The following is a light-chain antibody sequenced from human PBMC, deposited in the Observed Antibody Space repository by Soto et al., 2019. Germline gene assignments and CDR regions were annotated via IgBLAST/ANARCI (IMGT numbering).Light chain of an antibody. CDR1: QGISSY. J-gene: IGKJ1*01. V-gene: IGKV1-8*01. CDR3: QQYGSSPWT. Sequence: AIRMTQSPSSFSASTGDRVTITCRASQGISSYLAWYQQKPGKAPKLLIYAASTLQSGVPSRFSGSGSGTDFTLTISCLQSEDFATYYCQQYGSSPWTFGQGTKVEV. CDR2: AAS.